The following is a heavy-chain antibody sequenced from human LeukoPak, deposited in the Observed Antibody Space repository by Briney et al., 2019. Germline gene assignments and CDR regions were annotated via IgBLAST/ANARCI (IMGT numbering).Heavy chain of an antibody. J-gene: IGHJ6*02. CDR2: IYYSGST. CDR3: ARGPHYHDSSGYSPSYSYAMVV. Sequence: KPSETLSLTCTVSGGSISSYYWSWIRRPPGKGLEWIGYIYYSGSTNYNPSLRSRVTISVDTSKNQFSLDLRSVTAADTAVYYCARGPHYHDSSGYSPSYSYAMVVWGQGTTVTVSS. D-gene: IGHD3-22*01. CDR1: GGSISSYY. V-gene: IGHV4-59*01.